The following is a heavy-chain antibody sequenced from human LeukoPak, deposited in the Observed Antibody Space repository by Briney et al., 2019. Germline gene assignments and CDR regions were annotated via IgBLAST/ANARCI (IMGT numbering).Heavy chain of an antibody. J-gene: IGHJ3*02. CDR1: GFTFSSYS. V-gene: IGHV3-21*01. Sequence: GGSLRLSCAASGFTFSSYSMTWVRQAPGKGLEWVSSISSSSSYIYYADSVKGRFTISRDNAKNSLYLQMNSLRAEDTAVYYCARSNWGNAFDIWGQGTMVTVSS. CDR2: ISSSSSYI. CDR3: ARSNWGNAFDI. D-gene: IGHD7-27*01.